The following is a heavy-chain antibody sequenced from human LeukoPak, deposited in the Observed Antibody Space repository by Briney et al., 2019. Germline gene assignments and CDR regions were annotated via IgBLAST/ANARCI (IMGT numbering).Heavy chain of an antibody. V-gene: IGHV1-2*02. Sequence: ASVKVSCTPSGYTFTGYYMHCVRQAPGQGLEWMGWINPNSGGTNYAQKFQGRVTMTRDTSISTAYMELSRLRSDDTAVYYCARDKGIAGSNWFDPWGQGTLVTVSS. CDR2: INPNSGGT. CDR1: GYTFTGYY. CDR3: ARDKGIAGSNWFDP. J-gene: IGHJ5*02. D-gene: IGHD6-13*01.